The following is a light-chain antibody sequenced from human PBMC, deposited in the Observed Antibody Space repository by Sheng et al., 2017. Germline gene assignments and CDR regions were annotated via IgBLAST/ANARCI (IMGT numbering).Light chain of an antibody. J-gene: IGKJ5*01. CDR2: GAS. CDR3: QLYDISPPIT. Sequence: EIVLTQSPGTLSLSPGERATLSCRASQSVTSSYLAWHQQKPGQTPRLLIYGASRRATGIPDRFSGSGSGTDFTLTITRLEPEDFAVYYCQLYDISPPITFGQGTRLDIK. CDR1: QSVTSSY. V-gene: IGKV3-20*01.